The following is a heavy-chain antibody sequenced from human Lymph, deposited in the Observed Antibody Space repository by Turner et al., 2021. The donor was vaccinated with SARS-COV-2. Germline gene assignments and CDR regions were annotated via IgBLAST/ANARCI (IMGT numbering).Heavy chain of an antibody. Sequence: QLQLQESGPGLVKPSETLSLTCTVSGGSISSSSYYWGWIRQPPGKGLEWIGSISYSGSTYYNPSLKSRVTISVDTSKNLFSLKLSSVTAADTALYYCAIRRWLRGPIDYWGQGTLVTVSS. J-gene: IGHJ4*02. CDR2: ISYSGST. D-gene: IGHD5-12*01. CDR3: AIRRWLRGPIDY. CDR1: GGSISSSSYY. V-gene: IGHV4-39*02.